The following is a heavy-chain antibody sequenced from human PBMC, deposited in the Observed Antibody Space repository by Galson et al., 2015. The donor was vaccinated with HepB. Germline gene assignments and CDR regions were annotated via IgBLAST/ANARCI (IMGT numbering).Heavy chain of an antibody. Sequence: LRLSCAASGFAFSSYGLHSVRQAPGKGLEWVSFIWFDGRNKQYADSVKGRFSISRDNSKNTLYLQMNSLRAEDTAVYYCARDNWNDHPGEGFDPWGQGTLVTVSS. CDR3: ARDNWNDHPGEGFDP. J-gene: IGHJ5*02. CDR1: GFAFSSYG. V-gene: IGHV3-33*01. CDR2: IWFDGRNK. D-gene: IGHD1-1*01.